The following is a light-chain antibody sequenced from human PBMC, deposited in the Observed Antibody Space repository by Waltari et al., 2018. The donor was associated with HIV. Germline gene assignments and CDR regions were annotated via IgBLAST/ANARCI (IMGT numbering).Light chain of an antibody. CDR1: SGSIASSY. Sequence: NFMLTQPHSVSESPGKTVSISCTRSSGSIASSYVPWYQPRPGSSPTAMIFEDNQRPSGVPERFSGSIDSSSNSASLTISGLKTEDEADYYCQSYDTTTPVVFGGGTRLTVL. CDR2: EDN. V-gene: IGLV6-57*01. CDR3: QSYDTTTPVV. J-gene: IGLJ2*01.